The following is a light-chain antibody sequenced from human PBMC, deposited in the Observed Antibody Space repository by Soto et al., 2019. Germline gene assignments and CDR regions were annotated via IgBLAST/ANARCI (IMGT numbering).Light chain of an antibody. J-gene: IGLJ1*01. CDR3: QSYDSSLSVYV. CDR2: GNS. CDR1: SSNIGAGYD. Sequence: QSVLTQPPSVSGAPGQRVTISCTGSSSNIGAGYDVQWYQQLPGTAPKLLIYGNSNRPSGVRDRFSGSKSGPSAALANTGLQAEDEADYSVQSYDSSLSVYVFGTGTKVTVL. V-gene: IGLV1-40*01.